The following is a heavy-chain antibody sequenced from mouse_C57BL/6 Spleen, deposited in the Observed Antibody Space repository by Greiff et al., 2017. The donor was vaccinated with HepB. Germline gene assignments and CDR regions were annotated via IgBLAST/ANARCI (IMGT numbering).Heavy chain of an antibody. Sequence: SGAELVRPGASVKMSCKASGYTFNSYNMHWVKQTPRQGLEWIGAIYPGNGDTSYNQKFKGKATLTVDKSSSTAYMQLSSLTSEDSAVYFCARSALTGTWYFDYWGQGTTLTVSS. CDR3: ARSALTGTWYFDY. V-gene: IGHV1-12*01. D-gene: IGHD4-1*01. CDR2: IYPGNGDT. J-gene: IGHJ2*01. CDR1: GYTFNSYN.